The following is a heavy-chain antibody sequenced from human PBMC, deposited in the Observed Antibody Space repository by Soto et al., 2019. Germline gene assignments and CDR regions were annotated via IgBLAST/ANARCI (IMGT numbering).Heavy chain of an antibody. V-gene: IGHV1-69*08. CDR1: GGTFSAYT. CDR2: IIAVIGHP. Sequence: SVKVSFKVSGGTFSAYTISWVRQAPGQGLEWMGRIIAVIGHPNPAQKFRDRVTITADTSTNTAFMELTGLRSDDTAIYYCARGGTPIDYWGQGTLVTVSS. D-gene: IGHD3-16*01. CDR3: ARGGTPIDY. J-gene: IGHJ4*02.